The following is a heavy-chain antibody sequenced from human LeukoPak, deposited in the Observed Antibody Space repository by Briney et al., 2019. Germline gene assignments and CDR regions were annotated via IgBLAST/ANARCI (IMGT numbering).Heavy chain of an antibody. CDR2: IYYSGST. V-gene: IGHV4-31*03. CDR3: ARGLDCGGDCYDY. Sequence: SQTLSLTCTVSGGSISSGGYYWSWIRQHPGKGLEWIGYIYYSGSTYYNPSLKSRVTISVDTSKNQFSLKLSSVTAADTAVYYCARGLDCGGDCYDYWGQGTLVTVSS. J-gene: IGHJ4*02. CDR1: GGSISSGGYY. D-gene: IGHD2-21*02.